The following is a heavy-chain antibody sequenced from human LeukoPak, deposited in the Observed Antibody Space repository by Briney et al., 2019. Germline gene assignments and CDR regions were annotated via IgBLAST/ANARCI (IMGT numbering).Heavy chain of an antibody. D-gene: IGHD1-26*01. J-gene: IGHJ4*02. CDR3: ATLGATIITVYYFDY. Sequence: PGRSLRLSCAASGFTFSSYGMHWVRQAPGKGLEWVSAISGSGGSTYYADSVKGRFTISRDNSKNTLYLQMNSLRAEDTAVYYCATLGATIITVYYFDYWGQGTLVTVSS. CDR1: GFTFSSYG. CDR2: ISGSGGST. V-gene: IGHV3-23*01.